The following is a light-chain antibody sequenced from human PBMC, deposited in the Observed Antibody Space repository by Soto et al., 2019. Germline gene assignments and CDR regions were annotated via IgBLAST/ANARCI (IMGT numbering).Light chain of an antibody. V-gene: IGKV1-5*01. CDR1: QSISSW. CDR3: QQYNSYEYT. Sequence: DLQMTQSPSPLSASVGDRVTITCRASQSISSWLAWYQQKPGKAPKLLIYDASSLESGVPSRFSGSVSGTEFTLTISILHPDDFATYYCQQYNSYEYTFGQGTKLEIK. J-gene: IGKJ2*01. CDR2: DAS.